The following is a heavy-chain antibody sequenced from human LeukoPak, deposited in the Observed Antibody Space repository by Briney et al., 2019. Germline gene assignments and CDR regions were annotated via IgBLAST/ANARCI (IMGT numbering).Heavy chain of an antibody. D-gene: IGHD6-13*01. CDR1: GGFISSFY. CDR2: IYNSGSN. J-gene: IGHJ4*02. Sequence: SQTLSLTCTVSGGFISSFYWSWIRQPPRKGLEWIGYIYNSGSNNYNPSLKTRLTISVDTSKNQFSLKLSSVTGADTAVYCCAREVRGSWYFDYWGRGTLLSVSS. CDR3: AREVRGSWYFDY. V-gene: IGHV4-59*01.